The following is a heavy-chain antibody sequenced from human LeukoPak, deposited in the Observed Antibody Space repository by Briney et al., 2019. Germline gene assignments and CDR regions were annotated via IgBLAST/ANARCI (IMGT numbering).Heavy chain of an antibody. CDR3: AKVGYYYDSSGPSEDAFDI. V-gene: IGHV3-43*02. CDR2: ISGDGGST. J-gene: IGHJ3*02. Sequence: GGSLRLSCAASGFTFDDYAMHWVRRAPGKGLEWVSLISGDGGSTYYADSVKGRFTISRDNSKNSLYLQMNSLRTEDTALYYCAKVGYYYDSSGPSEDAFDIWGQGTMVTVSS. D-gene: IGHD3-22*01. CDR1: GFTFDDYA.